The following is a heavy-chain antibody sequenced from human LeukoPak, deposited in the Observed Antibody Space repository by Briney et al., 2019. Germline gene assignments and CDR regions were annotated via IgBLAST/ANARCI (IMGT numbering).Heavy chain of an antibody. CDR3: ARVTFHSSSWPFFDY. CDR2: INHSGST. D-gene: IGHD6-13*01. Sequence: SETLSLTCAVYGGSFSGYYWSWIRQPPGKGLEWIGEINHSGSTNYNPSLKSRVTISVDASKNQFSLKLSSMTAADTAVYYCARVTFHSSSWPFFDYWGQGTLVTVSS. J-gene: IGHJ4*02. CDR1: GGSFSGYY. V-gene: IGHV4-34*01.